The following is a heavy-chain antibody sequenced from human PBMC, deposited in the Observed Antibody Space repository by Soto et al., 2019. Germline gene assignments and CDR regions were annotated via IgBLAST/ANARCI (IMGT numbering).Heavy chain of an antibody. V-gene: IGHV1-69*12. D-gene: IGHD6-13*01. CDR3: ARKTDGRGAAALHYCMDV. CDR2: IIPIFGTA. Sequence: QVQLVQSGAEVKKPGSSVKVSCKASGGTFSSYAISWVRQAPGQGLEWMGGIIPIFGTANYAQKFQGRVTITADESTSTAYMERSSRRSEDTALYYCARKTDGRGAAALHYCMDVWGQGTTVTVSS. J-gene: IGHJ6*02. CDR1: GGTFSSYA.